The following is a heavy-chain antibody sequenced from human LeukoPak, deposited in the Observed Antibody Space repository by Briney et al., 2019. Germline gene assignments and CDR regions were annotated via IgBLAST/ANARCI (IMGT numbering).Heavy chain of an antibody. CDR3: AKDIGYSSSLVTAFDY. Sequence: GGSLRLSCAASGFTFSSYEMNWVRQAPGKGLEWVSYISSSGSTIYYADSVKGRFTISRDNAKNSLYLQMNSLRAEDTTLYYCAKDIGYSSSLVTAFDYWGQGTLVTVSS. D-gene: IGHD6-13*01. J-gene: IGHJ4*02. CDR1: GFTFSSYE. V-gene: IGHV3-48*03. CDR2: ISSSGSTI.